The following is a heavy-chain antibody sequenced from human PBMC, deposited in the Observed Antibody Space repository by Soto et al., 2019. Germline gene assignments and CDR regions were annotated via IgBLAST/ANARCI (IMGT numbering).Heavy chain of an antibody. CDR3: ARARHDCSGGSCSDAFDI. V-gene: IGHV1-24*01. CDR2: FDPEDGET. J-gene: IGHJ3*02. Sequence: ASVKVSCKVSGYTLTELSIHWVRQAPGKGLEWMGGFDPEDGETIYAQKFQGRVTMTRNTSISTAYMELSSLRSEDTAVYYCARARHDCSGGSCSDAFDIWGQGTMVTVSS. D-gene: IGHD2-15*01. CDR1: GYTLTELS.